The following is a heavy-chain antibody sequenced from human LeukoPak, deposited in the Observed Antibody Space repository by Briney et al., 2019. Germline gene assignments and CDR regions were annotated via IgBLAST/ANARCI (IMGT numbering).Heavy chain of an antibody. CDR1: GYTFSSYD. CDR3: ARGEGYDFWSGYYSGLNY. Sequence: ASVKVSCKASGYTFSSYDINWVRQATGQGLEWMGWMNPNSGNTGYAQKFQGRVTITRNTSISTAYMELSSLRSEDTAVYYCARGEGYDFWSGYYSGLNYWGQGTLVTVSS. V-gene: IGHV1-8*03. J-gene: IGHJ4*02. D-gene: IGHD3-3*01. CDR2: MNPNSGNT.